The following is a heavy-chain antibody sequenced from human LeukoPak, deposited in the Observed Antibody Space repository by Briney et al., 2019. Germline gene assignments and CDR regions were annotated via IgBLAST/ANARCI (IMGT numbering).Heavy chain of an antibody. D-gene: IGHD6-13*01. J-gene: IGHJ4*02. V-gene: IGHV7-4-1*02. CDR3: AGVITAFGTSDY. Sequence: GASVKVSCKASGYTFTSYAMNWVRQAPGQGLEWMGWINTNTGNPTYAPGFTGRLVLSLDTSVNTAYLQISSLKAEDTAVYCCAGVITAFGTSDYWGQGTLVTVSS. CDR2: INTNTGNP. CDR1: GYTFTSYA.